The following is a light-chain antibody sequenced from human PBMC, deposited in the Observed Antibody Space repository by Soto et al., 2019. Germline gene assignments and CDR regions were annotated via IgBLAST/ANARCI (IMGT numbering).Light chain of an antibody. J-gene: IGLJ2*01. V-gene: IGLV4-69*01. CDR3: QTWGTGPVV. CDR2: VKSDGSH. CDR1: SGHINNA. Sequence: QLVLTQSPSASASLGASVKLTCTLSSGHINNAIAWHQQRPEKGPRYLMKVKSDGSHTKGDGIPDRFSGSSSGAERYLIISSLQSEDEADYYCQTWGTGPVVFGGGTQLTVL.